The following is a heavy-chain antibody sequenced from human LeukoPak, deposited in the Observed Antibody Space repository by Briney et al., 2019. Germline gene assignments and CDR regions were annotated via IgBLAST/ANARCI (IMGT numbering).Heavy chain of an antibody. Sequence: PSETLSLTCPVSGGSISSYYWSWIRQPAGKGLEWIGRIYTSGSTNYNPYLKSRVTMSVDTSKNQFSLKLSAVTAADTAVYYCARTPPIGAGSYLVYWGQGTLVTVSS. CDR3: ARTPPIGAGSYLVY. CDR2: IYTSGST. J-gene: IGHJ4*02. D-gene: IGHD3-10*01. V-gene: IGHV4-4*07. CDR1: GGSISSYY.